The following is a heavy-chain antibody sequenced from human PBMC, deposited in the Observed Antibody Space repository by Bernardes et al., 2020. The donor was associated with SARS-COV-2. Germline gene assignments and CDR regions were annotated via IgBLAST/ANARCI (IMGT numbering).Heavy chain of an antibody. CDR3: AKVYSGYDFLYYFDY. J-gene: IGHJ4*02. CDR1: GFTFSSYA. D-gene: IGHD5-12*01. V-gene: IGHV3-23*01. Sequence: GGSLRLSCAASGFTFSSYAMRWVRQAPGKGLEWFSAISGSGGSTYYAASVKGRFTISRDNSKNTLYLQMNSLRAEDTAVYYCAKVYSGYDFLYYFDYWGQGTLVTVSS. CDR2: ISGSGGST.